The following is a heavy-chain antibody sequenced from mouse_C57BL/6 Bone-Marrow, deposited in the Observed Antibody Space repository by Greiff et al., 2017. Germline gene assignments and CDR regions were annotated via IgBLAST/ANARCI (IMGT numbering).Heavy chain of an antibody. CDR3: ARDTDYYGSSYRYFDV. D-gene: IGHD1-1*01. Sequence: EVMLVESEGGLVQPGSSMKLSCTASGFTFSDYYMAWVRQVPEKGLEWVANINYDGSSTYYLDSLKSRFIISRDNAKNILYLQMSSLKSEDTATYYCARDTDYYGSSYRYFDVWGTGTTVTVSS. V-gene: IGHV5-16*01. CDR2: INYDGSST. J-gene: IGHJ1*03. CDR1: GFTFSDYY.